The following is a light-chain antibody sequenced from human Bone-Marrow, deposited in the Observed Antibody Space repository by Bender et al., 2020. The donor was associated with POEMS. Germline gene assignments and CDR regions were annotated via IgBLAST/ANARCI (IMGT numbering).Light chain of an antibody. Sequence: SYELTQPPSVSVSPGQTAIITCSGDELGDRFTCWYQQKPGQSPVLVIYQDRERPSGIPKRFSGSSSGNTATLTISGTQAVDEADYYCQVWDSRTGVFGGGTKLTVL. J-gene: IGLJ3*02. V-gene: IGLV3-1*01. CDR2: QDR. CDR1: ELGDRF. CDR3: QVWDSRTGV.